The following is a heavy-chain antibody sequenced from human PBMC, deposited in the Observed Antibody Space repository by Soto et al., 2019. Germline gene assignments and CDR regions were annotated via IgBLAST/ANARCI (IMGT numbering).Heavy chain of an antibody. V-gene: IGHV1-69*13. D-gene: IGHD6-6*01. CDR3: ARDRTQTLRVSSFSY. CDR1: GGTFSSYA. Sequence: SVKVSCKASGGTFSSYAISWVRQAPGQGLEWMGGIIPIFGTANYAQKFQGRVTITADESTSTAYMELSSLRSEDTAVYYCARDRTQTLRVSSFSYWGQGTLVTVSS. J-gene: IGHJ4*02. CDR2: IIPIFGTA.